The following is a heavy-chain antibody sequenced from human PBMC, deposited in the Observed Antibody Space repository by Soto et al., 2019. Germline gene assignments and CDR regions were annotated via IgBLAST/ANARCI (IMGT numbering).Heavy chain of an antibody. V-gene: IGHV4-59*01. CDR3: ARKDYGGGLDV. D-gene: IGHD3-16*01. Sequence: QVQLQESGPGLVKPSETLSLTCTVSGGSISGYFWSWIRQPPGKGLECIGYLSDSGSTDYTPSLNSRVTISVDPSQNQFSLQLSSVTAADTAVYYCARKDYGGGLDVWGQGTTVTVSS. J-gene: IGHJ6*02. CDR1: GGSISGYF. CDR2: LSDSGST.